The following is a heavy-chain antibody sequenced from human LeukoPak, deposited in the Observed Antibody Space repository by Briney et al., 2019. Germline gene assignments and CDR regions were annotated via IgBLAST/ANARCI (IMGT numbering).Heavy chain of an antibody. CDR3: AKEKQWLVHRRDYFDY. Sequence: GGSLRLSCAASGFTFSDYAMSWVRQVPRKGLEWVSGVSGAGGRTYYADSVKGRFTISRDNTKNTLYLQMNSLRAEDTAIYYCAKEKQWLVHRRDYFDYWGQGTLVTVFS. V-gene: IGHV3-23*01. CDR1: GFTFSDYA. D-gene: IGHD6-19*01. J-gene: IGHJ4*02. CDR2: VSGAGGRT.